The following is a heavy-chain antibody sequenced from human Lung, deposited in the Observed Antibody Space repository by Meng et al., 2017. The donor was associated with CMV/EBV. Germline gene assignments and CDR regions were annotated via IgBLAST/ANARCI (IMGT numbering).Heavy chain of an antibody. J-gene: IGHJ1*01. Sequence: HVQLRESRLTPVEPSEHPSLPCAVSGASITNHNWWAWVRQPPGKGLEWIGEIPHRGSSAYNPSLKSRVSMSIDKSKNQFSLKLTSVTAADTAVYHCLRRSGGSVWGQGTLVTVSS. V-gene: IGHV4-4*02. CDR3: LRRSGGSV. CDR1: GASITNHNW. CDR2: IPHRGSS. D-gene: IGHD3-10*01.